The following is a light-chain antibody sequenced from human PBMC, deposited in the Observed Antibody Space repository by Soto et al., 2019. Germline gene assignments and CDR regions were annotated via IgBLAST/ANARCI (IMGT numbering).Light chain of an antibody. CDR1: QSLIHSDGDTY. CDR3: MPDTHWRGT. J-gene: IGKJ1*01. CDR2: KLS. V-gene: IGKV2-30*02. Sequence: DVVMTQSPLSLPVTLGQPASISCRSSQSLIHSDGDTYLNWFQQRPGQSPRRLIYKLSDRHSGVRDAFRGCGSGTDFKLKISRVDAEDVGVYYCMPDTHWRGTFGQGAEMQSK.